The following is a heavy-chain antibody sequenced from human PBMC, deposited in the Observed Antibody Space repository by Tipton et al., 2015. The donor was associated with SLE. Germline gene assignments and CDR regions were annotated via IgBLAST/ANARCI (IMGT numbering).Heavy chain of an antibody. Sequence: SLRLSCAASGFTFSGSALNWIRQASGRGLEWVGRIRSKANNYATSYAASVTGRFTISRDDSRNTAYLQMNSLKTEDTAIYYCMDPYNYGPRDYWGQGTLVTVSS. V-gene: IGHV3-73*01. CDR3: MDPYNYGPRDY. D-gene: IGHD3-10*01. CDR2: IRSKANNYAT. CDR1: GFTFSGSA. J-gene: IGHJ4*02.